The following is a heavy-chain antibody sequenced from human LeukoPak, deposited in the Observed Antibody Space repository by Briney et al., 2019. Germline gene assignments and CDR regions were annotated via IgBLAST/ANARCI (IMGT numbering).Heavy chain of an antibody. D-gene: IGHD4-11*01. CDR3: AKVFVTALTTSAFDV. CDR2: ISASGGST. V-gene: IGHV3-23*01. J-gene: IGHJ3*01. Sequence: GGSLRLSCAASRFTFSSYSMNWVRQAPGKGLEWVSAISASGGSTYHADSVKGRFTISRDNSKNTLYLQMNSLRAEDTAVYYCAKVFVTALTTSAFDVWGQGTVVTVSS. CDR1: RFTFSSYS.